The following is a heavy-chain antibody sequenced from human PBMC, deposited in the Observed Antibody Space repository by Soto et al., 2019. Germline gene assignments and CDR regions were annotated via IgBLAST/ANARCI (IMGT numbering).Heavy chain of an antibody. CDR3: ARGVTRDYDILTGSHAAFDI. J-gene: IGHJ3*02. D-gene: IGHD3-9*01. V-gene: IGHV1-18*01. Sequence: ASVKVSCKASGYTFTSYGISWVRQAPGQGLEWMGWISAYNGNTNYAQKLQGRVTMTTDTSTSTAYIELRSLRSDDTAVYYCARGVTRDYDILTGSHAAFDIWGQGTMVTVSS. CDR1: GYTFTSYG. CDR2: ISAYNGNT.